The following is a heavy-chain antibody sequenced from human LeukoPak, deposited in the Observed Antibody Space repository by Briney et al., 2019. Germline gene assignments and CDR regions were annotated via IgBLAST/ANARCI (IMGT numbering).Heavy chain of an antibody. J-gene: IGHJ3*02. CDR1: GFTFSDYY. Sequence: GGSLRLSCAASGFTFSDYYMSWIRQAPGKGLEWVSYISSSGSTIYYADSVKGRFTISRDNAKNSLYLQMNSLRAEDTAVYYCARAYCGGDCYKAGGAFDIWGQGTMVTVSS. CDR2: ISSSGSTI. V-gene: IGHV3-11*01. CDR3: ARAYCGGDCYKAGGAFDI. D-gene: IGHD2-21*02.